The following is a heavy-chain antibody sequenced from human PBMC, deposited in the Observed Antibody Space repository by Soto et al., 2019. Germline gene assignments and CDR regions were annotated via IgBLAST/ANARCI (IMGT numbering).Heavy chain of an antibody. Sequence: QVQLVQSGAEVKKPGASVKVSCKASGYTFTGYYMHWVRQAPGQGLEWMGWINPNSGGTNYAQKFQGRVTMTRDTSISTAYMELSRLRSDDTAVYYCARTFSGGSCYSHYGMDVWGQGTTVTVSS. J-gene: IGHJ6*02. CDR2: INPNSGGT. CDR3: ARTFSGGSCYSHYGMDV. V-gene: IGHV1-2*02. CDR1: GYTFTGYY. D-gene: IGHD2-15*01.